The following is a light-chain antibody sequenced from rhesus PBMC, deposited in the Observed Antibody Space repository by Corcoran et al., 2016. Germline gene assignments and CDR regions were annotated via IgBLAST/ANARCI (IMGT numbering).Light chain of an antibody. J-gene: IGKJ1*01. V-gene: IGKV1-44*01. CDR3: QQHNSHPPT. CDR2: AAY. CDR1: QTISSY. Sequence: DIQMTQSPSSLSASVGDRVTITCRASQTISSYLAWYQQKPGKVPKLLIYAAYSLESGVPSRFSGSGSGKEFTLTISSLQPEDFATYYCQQHNSHPPTFGQGTKVEIK.